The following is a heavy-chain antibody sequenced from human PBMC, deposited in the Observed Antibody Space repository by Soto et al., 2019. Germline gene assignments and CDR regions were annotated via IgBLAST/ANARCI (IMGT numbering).Heavy chain of an antibody. J-gene: IGHJ5*02. Sequence: PSETLSLTCTVSGGSISSGGYYWSWIRQHPGKGLEWIGYIYYSGSTYYNPSLKSRVTVSVDTSKNQFSLKLSPVTAADTAVYYCARESPYDILTGYSGSWFDPWGQGTLVTVSS. D-gene: IGHD3-9*01. CDR2: IYYSGST. CDR1: GGSISSGGYY. V-gene: IGHV4-31*03. CDR3: ARESPYDILTGYSGSWFDP.